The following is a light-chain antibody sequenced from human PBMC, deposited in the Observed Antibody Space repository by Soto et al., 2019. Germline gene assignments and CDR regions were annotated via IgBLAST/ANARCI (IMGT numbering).Light chain of an antibody. Sequence: QSVLTQPPSVSGSPGQSVTISCTGTSSDVGSYNRVSWYQQPPGTAPKLMIYEVSNRPSGVPDRFSGSKSGNTASLTISGLQAEDEAHYYCNSYTSTTTYVFGTGTKVTVL. CDR2: EVS. CDR3: NSYTSTTTYV. J-gene: IGLJ1*01. V-gene: IGLV2-18*02. CDR1: SSDVGSYNR.